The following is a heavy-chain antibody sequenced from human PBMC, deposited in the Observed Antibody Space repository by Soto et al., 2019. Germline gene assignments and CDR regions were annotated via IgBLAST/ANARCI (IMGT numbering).Heavy chain of an antibody. V-gene: IGHV4-34*01. J-gene: IGHJ4*02. CDR2: INHSGST. Sequence: SETLSLTCAVYGGSFSGYYWSWIRQPPGKGLEWIGEINHSGSTNYNPSLKSRVTISVDTSKNQFSLKLSSVTAADTAVYYCARGRGALFLDYGSGIQFPQYYFDYWGQGTLVTVSS. CDR1: GGSFSGYY. D-gene: IGHD3-10*01. CDR3: ARGRGALFLDYGSGIQFPQYYFDY.